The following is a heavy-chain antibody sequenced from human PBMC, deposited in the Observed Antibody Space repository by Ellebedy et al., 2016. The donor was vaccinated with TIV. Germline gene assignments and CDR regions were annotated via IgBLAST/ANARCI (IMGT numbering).Heavy chain of an antibody. V-gene: IGHV4-4*07. CDR3: ARVSASDHSSLGYYYYYYMDV. Sequence: SETLSLTXTVSGGSIRSYYWSWVRQPAGKGLEYIGRIYTSGSTNYNPSLKSRVIMSIDTSKNQFFLRLSSVTAADTAVYYCARVSASDHSSLGYYYYYYMDVWGKGTTVTVSS. J-gene: IGHJ6*03. D-gene: IGHD4-11*01. CDR1: GGSIRSYY. CDR2: IYTSGST.